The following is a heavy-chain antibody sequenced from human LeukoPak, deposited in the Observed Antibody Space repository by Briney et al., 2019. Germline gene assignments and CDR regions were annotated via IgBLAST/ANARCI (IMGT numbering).Heavy chain of an antibody. CDR1: GGSFSGYY. CDR3: ARAYSSGWPFDY. CDR2: INHSGST. D-gene: IGHD6-19*01. V-gene: IGHV4-34*01. Sequence: PSETLSLTCAVYGGSFSGYYWSWIRQPPGKGLEWIGEINHSGSTNYNPSLKSRVTISVDTSKNQLSLKLSSVTAADTAVYYCARAYSSGWPFDYWGQGTLVTVSS. J-gene: IGHJ4*02.